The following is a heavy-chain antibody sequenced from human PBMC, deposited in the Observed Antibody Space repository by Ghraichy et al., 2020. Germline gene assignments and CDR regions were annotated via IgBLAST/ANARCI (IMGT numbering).Heavy chain of an antibody. D-gene: IGHD2-2*01. CDR1: GYTFTGYY. CDR2: INPNSGGT. V-gene: IGHV1-2*02. Sequence: ASVKVSCKASGYTFTGYYMHWVRQAPGQGLEWMGWINPNSGGTNYAQKFQGRVTMTRDTSISTAYMELSRLRSDDTAVYYCARVLKRVVVPAAIAFDYWGQGTLVTVPS. J-gene: IGHJ4*02. CDR3: ARVLKRVVVPAAIAFDY.